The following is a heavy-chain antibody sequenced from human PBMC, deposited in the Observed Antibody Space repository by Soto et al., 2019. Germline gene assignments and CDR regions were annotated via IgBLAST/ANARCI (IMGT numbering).Heavy chain of an antibody. J-gene: IGHJ6*02. Sequence: SVKVSCKACGGTFSSYAISWVRQAPGQGLEWMGGIIPIFGTANYAQKFQGRVTITADESTSTAYMELSSLRSEDTAVYYCARGYCSSTSCSFWTVIMVVWGQGTRVTVSX. CDR2: IIPIFGTA. CDR1: GGTFSSYA. CDR3: ARGYCSSTSCSFWTVIMVV. V-gene: IGHV1-69*13. D-gene: IGHD2-2*01.